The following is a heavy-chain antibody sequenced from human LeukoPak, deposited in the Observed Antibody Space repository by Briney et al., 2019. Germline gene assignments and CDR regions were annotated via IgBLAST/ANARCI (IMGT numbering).Heavy chain of an antibody. CDR1: GFTSSSYG. Sequence: PGRSLRLSCAASGFTSSSYGMHWVRQAPGKGLEWVAVISYDGSNKYYADSVKGRFTISRDNSKNTLYLQMNSLRAEDTAVYYCAKGGYCSGGSCYPLDYWGQGTLVTVSS. CDR2: ISYDGSNK. J-gene: IGHJ4*02. CDR3: AKGGYCSGGSCYPLDY. D-gene: IGHD2-15*01. V-gene: IGHV3-30*18.